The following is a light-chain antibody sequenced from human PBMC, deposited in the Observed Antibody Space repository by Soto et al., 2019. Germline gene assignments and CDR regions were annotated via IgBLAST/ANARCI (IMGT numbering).Light chain of an antibody. V-gene: IGKV4-1*01. CDR1: QSVLSSSNNKNY. CDR2: WAS. CDR3: QQYHSGPIT. Sequence: DIVMTQSPDSLTVSLGERATINCKSGQSVLSSSNNKNYLAWHQQKPGQPPKVLIYWASTRASGVPDRFGGSGSGTDFTLTINNVQAEDVAVYYCQQYHSGPITFGQGTRLEIK. J-gene: IGKJ5*01.